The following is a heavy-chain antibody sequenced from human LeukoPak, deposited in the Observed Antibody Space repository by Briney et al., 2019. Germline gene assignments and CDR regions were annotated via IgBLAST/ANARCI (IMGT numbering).Heavy chain of an antibody. CDR3: ARERDRYDILTCYYEDASDI. V-gene: IGHV3-21*01. D-gene: IGHD3-9*01. J-gene: IGHJ3*02. CDR2: ISSSSSYI. Sequence: GGSLRLSCAASGFTFSSYSMNWVRQAPGKGLEWVSSISSSSSYIHYADSVKGRFTISRDNAKNSLYLQMNSLRAEDTAVYYCARERDRYDILTCYYEDASDIWGQGTMVTVSS. CDR1: GFTFSSYS.